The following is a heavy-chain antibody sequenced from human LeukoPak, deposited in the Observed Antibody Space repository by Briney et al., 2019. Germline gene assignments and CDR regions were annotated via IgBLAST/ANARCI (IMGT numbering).Heavy chain of an antibody. CDR2: IDSSSSTI. D-gene: IGHD6-13*01. CDR1: GFDFSTYS. CDR3: ARGGARSSSYYYYGMDV. V-gene: IGHV3-48*01. J-gene: IGHJ6*02. Sequence: GGSLRLFCAASGFDFSTYSMHWVRRAPGRGLEWLSYIDSSSSTIYYADSVKGRFTISRDNAKNSLYLQMNSLRAEDTAVFYCARGGARSSSYYYYGMDVWGLGTTVTVSS.